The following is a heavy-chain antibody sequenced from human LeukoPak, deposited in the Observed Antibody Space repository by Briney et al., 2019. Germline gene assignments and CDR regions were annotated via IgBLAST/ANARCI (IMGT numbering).Heavy chain of an antibody. Sequence: AERSLRLSCAASGFTFSSYGMHWVCQAPGKGLEWVAVISYDGSNKYYADSVKGRFTISRDNSKNTLYLQMNSLRAEDTAVYYCAKLGDRFDYWGQGTLVTVSS. CDR3: AKLGDRFDY. CDR1: GFTFSSYG. D-gene: IGHD2-21*01. CDR2: ISYDGSNK. J-gene: IGHJ4*02. V-gene: IGHV3-30*18.